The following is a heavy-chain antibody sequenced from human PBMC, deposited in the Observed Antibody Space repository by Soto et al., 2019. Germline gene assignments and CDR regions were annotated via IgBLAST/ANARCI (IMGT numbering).Heavy chain of an antibody. Sequence: DVQLLESGGGLVQPGGSLSLSCSASGFTFSSHDMIWVRQAPGKVLEWVSGVSGGGITSYADSEKGRFTISRDKSRNTLYLQMNSLRVEDTAVYYSEKGFWGDYWGQGTLVTVSS. J-gene: IGHJ4*02. CDR1: GFTFSSHD. V-gene: IGHV3-23*01. D-gene: IGHD3-16*01. CDR3: EKGFWGDY. CDR2: VSGGGIT.